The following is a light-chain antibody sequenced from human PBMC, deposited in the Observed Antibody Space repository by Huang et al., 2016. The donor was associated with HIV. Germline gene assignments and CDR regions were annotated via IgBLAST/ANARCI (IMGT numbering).Light chain of an antibody. CDR2: AAS. V-gene: IGKV1-39*01. Sequence: DIQMTQSPSSLSASVGDRVTITCRASQGISSYLNWYQQNPGKAPKLLIYAASTLQIGVPSRFIGSGSGTDFTLTISSLQPADSATYYCQETYSIPYTFGQGTKLEIK. CDR1: QGISSY. J-gene: IGKJ2*01. CDR3: QETYSIPYT.